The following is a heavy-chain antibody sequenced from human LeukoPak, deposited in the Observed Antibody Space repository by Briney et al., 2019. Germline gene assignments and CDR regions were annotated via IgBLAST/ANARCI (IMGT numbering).Heavy chain of an antibody. J-gene: IGHJ4*02. CDR3: ATTMEGLLPAALDY. D-gene: IGHD2-2*01. CDR1: GGSISSGGYY. Sequence: SQTLSLTCTVSGGSISSGGYYWSWIRQPPGKGLEWIGYIYYSGSTNYNPSLKSRVTISVDTSKNQFSLKLSSVTAADTAVYYCATTMEGLLPAALDYWGQGTLVTVSS. V-gene: IGHV4-61*08. CDR2: IYYSGST.